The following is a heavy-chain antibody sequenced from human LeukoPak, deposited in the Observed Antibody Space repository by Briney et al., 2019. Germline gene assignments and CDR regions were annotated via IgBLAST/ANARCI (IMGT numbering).Heavy chain of an antibody. J-gene: IGHJ4*02. V-gene: IGHV3-7*01. D-gene: IGHD2-2*01. CDR2: IKQDGSED. CDR3: ARDRDSGSISWYFLFDY. Sequence: PGGALRLSCEASGFRFSSYWMSWVRQAPGKGLEWVANIKQDGSEDYYVDSVKGRFAISRDNAKNSLYLQMNSLRAEDTAVYYCARDRDSGSISWYFLFDYWGQGSLVTASS. CDR1: GFRFSSYW.